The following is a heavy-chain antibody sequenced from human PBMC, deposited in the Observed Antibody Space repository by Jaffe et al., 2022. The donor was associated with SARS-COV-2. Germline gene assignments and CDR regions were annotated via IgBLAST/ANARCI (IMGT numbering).Heavy chain of an antibody. Sequence: EVQLVESGGGLVKPGGSLRLSCAASGFTFSSYSMNWVRQAPGKGLEWVSSISSSSSYIYYADSVKGRFTISRDNAKNSLYLQMNSLRAEDTAVYYCAREGPTVTTGSLDYWGQGTLVTVSS. V-gene: IGHV3-21*01. D-gene: IGHD4-17*01. J-gene: IGHJ4*02. CDR2: ISSSSSYI. CDR3: AREGPTVTTGSLDY. CDR1: GFTFSSYS.